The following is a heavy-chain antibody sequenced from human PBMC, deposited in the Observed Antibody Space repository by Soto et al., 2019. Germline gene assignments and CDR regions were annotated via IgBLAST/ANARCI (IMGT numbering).Heavy chain of an antibody. V-gene: IGHV4-59*01. CDR3: ARDATLRH. J-gene: IGHJ4*01. Sequence: SETLSLTCTVSGDSMDSFYWNWIRQPPGKGLEWIGNIYYTGSTNYNPSLESRVSISIDTSKIQFSLQLTSVTAADTAIYYCARDATLRHWGHGTLVTVSS. CDR2: IYYTGST. D-gene: IGHD2-15*01. CDR1: GDSMDSFY.